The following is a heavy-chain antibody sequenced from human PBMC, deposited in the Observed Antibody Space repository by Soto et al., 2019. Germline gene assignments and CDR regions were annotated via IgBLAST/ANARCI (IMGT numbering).Heavy chain of an antibody. V-gene: IGHV4-31*03. CDR3: ARGGGGYSGDDLRGGGSCYSDN. CDR1: GGSISSGGYY. CDR2: IYYSGST. Sequence: QVQLQESGPGLVKPSQTLSLTCTVSGGSISSGGYYWSWIRQHPGKGLEWIGYIYYSGSTYYNPPPKRGVTRSVDTSKNQCSTKRGSVTAAGTAGDYCARGGGGYSGDDLRGGGSCYSDNGGQGTLVTVSS. D-gene: IGHD5-12*01. J-gene: IGHJ4*02.